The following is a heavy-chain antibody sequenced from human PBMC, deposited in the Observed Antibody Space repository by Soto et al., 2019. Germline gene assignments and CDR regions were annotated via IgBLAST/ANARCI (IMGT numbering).Heavy chain of an antibody. V-gene: IGHV4-59*08. CDR3: GAYDSSGYI. Sequence: PLVMNSLTCTVAGGNMRNHVWEWIRQSPGKGLEWIAYIYYSGTTYYNPSLKSRVTMSVDTSKNQFSLKLSSVTAADAAVYYCGAYDSSGYIWGQGTLVTVSS. CDR1: GGNMRNHV. D-gene: IGHD3-22*01. CDR2: IYYSGTT. J-gene: IGHJ4*02.